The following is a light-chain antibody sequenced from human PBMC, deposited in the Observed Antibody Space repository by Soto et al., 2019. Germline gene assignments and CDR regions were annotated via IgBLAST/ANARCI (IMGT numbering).Light chain of an antibody. CDR3: QQYNDNWT. V-gene: IGKV1-5*03. Sequence: DIQMTQSPSTLSASVGDRVTITCRASQSISSWLAWYQQKLGKAPKLLIYKASTLQSGVPSRFSGSGSGTEFTLAISSLQPDDSATYYCQQYNDNWTFGQGTKVDIK. J-gene: IGKJ1*01. CDR1: QSISSW. CDR2: KAS.